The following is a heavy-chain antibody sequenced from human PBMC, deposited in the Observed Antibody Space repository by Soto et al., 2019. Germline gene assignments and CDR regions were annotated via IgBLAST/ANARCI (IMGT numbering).Heavy chain of an antibody. D-gene: IGHD5-18*01. CDR3: ARDRGVQLWPYYYYGMDV. V-gene: IGHV4-59*01. CDR2: IYYSGST. Sequence: NPSETLSLTCTVSGGSISSYYWSWIRQPPGKGLEWIGYIYYSGSTNYNPSLKSRVTISVDTSKNQFSLKLSSVTAADTAVYYCARDRGVQLWPYYYYGMDVWGQGTTVTVSS. CDR1: GGSISSYY. J-gene: IGHJ6*02.